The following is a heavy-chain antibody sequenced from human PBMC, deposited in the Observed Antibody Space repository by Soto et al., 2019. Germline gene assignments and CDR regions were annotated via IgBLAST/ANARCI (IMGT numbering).Heavy chain of an antibody. CDR3: ARGQGRYFDWLLFPHNWFDP. Sequence: SETLSLTCAVSGGSFSGYYWSWIRQPPGKGLEWIGEINHSGSTNYNPSLKSRVTISVDTSKNQFSLKLSSVTAADTAVYYCARGQGRYFDWLLFPHNWFDPWGQGTLVTVSS. V-gene: IGHV4-34*01. J-gene: IGHJ5*02. CDR1: GGSFSGYY. D-gene: IGHD3-9*01. CDR2: INHSGST.